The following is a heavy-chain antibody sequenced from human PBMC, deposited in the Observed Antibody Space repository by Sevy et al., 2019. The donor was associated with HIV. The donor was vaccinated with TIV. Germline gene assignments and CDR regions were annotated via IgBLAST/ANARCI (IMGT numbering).Heavy chain of an antibody. CDR3: ARDSNLWFGVYSAFDI. J-gene: IGHJ3*02. D-gene: IGHD3-10*01. CDR1: GFTFSSYA. CDR2: ISYDGSNK. Sequence: GGSLRLSCAASGFTFSSYAMHWVRQAPGKGLEWVAVISYDGSNKYYADSVNGRFTISRDNSKNTLYLQMNSLRAEDTAVYYCARDSNLWFGVYSAFDIWGQGTMVTVS. V-gene: IGHV3-30-3*01.